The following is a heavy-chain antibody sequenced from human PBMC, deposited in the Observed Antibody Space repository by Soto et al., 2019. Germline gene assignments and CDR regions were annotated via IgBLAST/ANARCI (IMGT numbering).Heavy chain of an antibody. D-gene: IGHD5-18*01. CDR3: AVFGYSKGYAY. J-gene: IGHJ4*02. CDR1: GVTVNSYD. Sequence: QVQLEQSGAEVKKPGSSVKVSCRASGVTVNSYDIIWVRQAPGQGLEWMGSIIPPFGTATSAQTFRDRVTITADKSTSTSYMELTSLRSEDTAVYYCAVFGYSKGYAYWGQGTLVTVSS. V-gene: IGHV1-69*06. CDR2: IIPPFGTA.